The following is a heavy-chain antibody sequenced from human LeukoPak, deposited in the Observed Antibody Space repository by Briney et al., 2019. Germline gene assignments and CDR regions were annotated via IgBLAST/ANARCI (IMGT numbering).Heavy chain of an antibody. CDR1: GGSISSGSYY. CDR3: ARDSRVSDAFDI. J-gene: IGHJ3*02. D-gene: IGHD5/OR15-5a*01. CDR2: IYTSGST. Sequence: SQTLSLTCTVSGGSISSGSYYWSWIRQPAGKGLEWIGRIYTSGSTNYNPSLKSRATISVDRSKNQFSLRLSSVTAADTAVYYCARDSRVSDAFDIWGQGTMVTVSS. V-gene: IGHV4-61*02.